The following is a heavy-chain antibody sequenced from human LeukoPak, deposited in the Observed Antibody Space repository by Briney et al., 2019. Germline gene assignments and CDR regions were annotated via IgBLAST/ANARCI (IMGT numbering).Heavy chain of an antibody. V-gene: IGHV1-46*01. Sequence: ASVKVSCKASGYTFTGYYMHWVRQAPGQGLEWMGIINPSGGNTSYAQKFQGRVTMTRDTSTSTVYMELSSLRSEDTAVYYCARDPYLRYFDWLLGIDYWGQGTLVTVSS. CDR2: INPSGGNT. CDR3: ARDPYLRYFDWLLGIDY. J-gene: IGHJ4*02. CDR1: GYTFTGYY. D-gene: IGHD3-9*01.